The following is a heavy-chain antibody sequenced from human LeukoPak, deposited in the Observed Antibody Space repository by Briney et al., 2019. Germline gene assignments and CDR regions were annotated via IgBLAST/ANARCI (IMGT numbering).Heavy chain of an antibody. J-gene: IGHJ6*02. CDR1: GFTFSSYA. D-gene: IGHD3-9*01. CDR2: ISGSGGST. CDR3: AKGSRTYYDILTGYYYYYGMDV. V-gene: IGHV3-23*01. Sequence: GGSLRLSCAASGFTFSSYAMHWVRQAPGKGLEWVSAISGSGGSTYYADSVKGRFTISRDNSKNTLYLQMNSLRAEDTAVYYCAKGSRTYYDILTGYYYYYGMDVWGQGTTVTVSS.